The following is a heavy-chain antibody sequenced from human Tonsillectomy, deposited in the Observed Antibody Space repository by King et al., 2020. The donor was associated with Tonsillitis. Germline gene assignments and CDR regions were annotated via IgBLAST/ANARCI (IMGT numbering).Heavy chain of an antibody. CDR3: AREAYYYDTSGYSSFDY. CDR1: GGSISSSRYY. V-gene: IGHV4-39*02. Sequence: LQLQESGPGLVKPSGTLSLSCTVSGGSISSSRYYWGWIRQPPGKGLEWVGSIYYSGSTPYNPSLKSRVTISVDTSKNQFSLKLRSVTAADTAVFYCAREAYYYDTSGYSSFDYWGQGALVTVSS. D-gene: IGHD3-22*01. CDR2: IYYSGST. J-gene: IGHJ4*02.